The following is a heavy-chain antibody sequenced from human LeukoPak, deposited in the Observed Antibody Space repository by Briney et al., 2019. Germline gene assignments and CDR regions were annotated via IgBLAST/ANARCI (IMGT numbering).Heavy chain of an antibody. J-gene: IGHJ4*02. CDR1: GFTFSIHW. V-gene: IGHV3-7*01. CDR3: ARATMGSYYYTSNFNY. CDR2: INQEESAR. Sequence: GGSLRLSCAASGFTFSIHWMSWVREAPGKGLEWVGNINQEESARYYVDHVKGRFTRCKDNARTSLSLQMNSLRADDTAVYYCARATMGSYYYTSNFNYWGQGTLVTVSS. D-gene: IGHD3-10*01.